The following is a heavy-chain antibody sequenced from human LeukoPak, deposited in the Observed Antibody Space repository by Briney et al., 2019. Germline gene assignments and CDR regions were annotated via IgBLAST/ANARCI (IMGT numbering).Heavy chain of an antibody. V-gene: IGHV3-11*01. CDR1: GFTVSSNY. J-gene: IGHJ6*02. Sequence: GGSLRLSCAASGFTVSSNYMSWVRQAPGKGLEWVSYISTSGSAIYYADSVKGRFTISRDNAKNSLSLQMNSLGAEDTAVYYCARGHYGLDVWGQGTTVTVSS. CDR3: ARGHYGLDV. CDR2: ISTSGSAI.